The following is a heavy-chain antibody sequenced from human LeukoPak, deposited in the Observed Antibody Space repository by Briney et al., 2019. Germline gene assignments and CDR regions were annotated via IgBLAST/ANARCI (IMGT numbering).Heavy chain of an antibody. CDR1: GFTFSNAW. D-gene: IGHD3-10*01. V-gene: IGHV3-21*01. CDR2: ISSSSSYI. J-gene: IGHJ4*02. CDR3: ARDGLDGVRGWGIFDY. Sequence: GGPLRLSCAASGFTFSNAWMSWVRQAPGKGLEWVSSISSSSSYIYYADSVKGRFTISRDNSKSTLYLQMNSLRAEDTAVYYCARDGLDGVRGWGIFDYWGQGTLVTVSS.